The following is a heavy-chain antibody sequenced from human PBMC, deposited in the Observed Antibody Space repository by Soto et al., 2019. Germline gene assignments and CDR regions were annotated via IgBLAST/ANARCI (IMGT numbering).Heavy chain of an antibody. V-gene: IGHV1-69*13. J-gene: IGHJ6*02. D-gene: IGHD6-13*01. CDR3: ASCIAAAGDYYYYGMDV. CDR2: IIPIFGTA. Sequence: SVKVSCKASGGTFSSYAISWVRQAPGQGLEWMGGIIPIFGTANYAQKFQGRVTITADESTSTAYMELSSLRSEDTAVYYCASCIAAAGDYYYYGMDVWGQGTTVTVSS. CDR1: GGTFSSYA.